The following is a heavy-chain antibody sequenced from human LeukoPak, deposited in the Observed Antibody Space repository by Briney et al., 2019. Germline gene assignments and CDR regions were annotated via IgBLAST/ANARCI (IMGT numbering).Heavy chain of an antibody. J-gene: IGHJ3*02. CDR2: IYYSGST. CDR3: ASGVRGAFDI. V-gene: IGHV4-59*08. D-gene: IGHD3-10*01. CDR1: GVSISSYY. Sequence: PSETLSLTCTVSGVSISSYYWSWIRQPPGKGLEWIGYIYYSGSTNYNPSLKSRVTISVDTSKNQFSLKLSSVTAADTAVYYCASGVRGAFDIWGQGTMVTVSS.